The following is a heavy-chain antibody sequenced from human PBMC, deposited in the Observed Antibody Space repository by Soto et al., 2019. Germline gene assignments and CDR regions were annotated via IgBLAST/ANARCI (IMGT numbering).Heavy chain of an antibody. V-gene: IGHV3-7*01. CDR2: IEQEGSEE. J-gene: IGHJ4*02. CDR1: GFTFSTYW. D-gene: IGHD2-15*01. CDR3: ARDRGMVITTTGYFDY. Sequence: EVQLVESGGGLVQPGGSLRLSCAASGFTFSTYWMSWVRQAPGKGLEWVANIEQEGSEEYFVDSVKGRFTISRDNAKNSLYLQMNSLRAEDTAVYYCARDRGMVITTTGYFDYWGQVTLVTVSS.